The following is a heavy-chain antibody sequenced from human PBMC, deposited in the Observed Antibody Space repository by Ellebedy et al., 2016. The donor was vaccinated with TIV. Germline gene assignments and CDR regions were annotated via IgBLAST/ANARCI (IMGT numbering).Heavy chain of an antibody. V-gene: IGHV3-64D*06. Sequence: PGGSLRLSCAASGFTFSSYAMHWVRQAPGKGLEYVSAISSNGGSTYYADSVKGRFTISRDNSKNTLYLQMSSLRAEDTAVYYCVKDQIIGYYDILTGDAFDIWGQGTMVTVSS. CDR3: VKDQIIGYYDILTGDAFDI. CDR2: ISSNGGST. CDR1: GFTFSSYA. D-gene: IGHD3-9*01. J-gene: IGHJ3*02.